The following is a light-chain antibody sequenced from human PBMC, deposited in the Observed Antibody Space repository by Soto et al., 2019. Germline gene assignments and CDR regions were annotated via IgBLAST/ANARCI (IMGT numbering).Light chain of an antibody. J-gene: IGLJ2*01. CDR3: SSWDDSLSVVV. CDR2: RNN. Sequence: QSVLTQPPSASWTPGQRVPISCSGSSSNIGSNYVYWYPQLPGTAPKLLIYRNNQRTSGGPDRFSGSKSGTSASLAISGLRSEDEAEYYCSSWDDSLSVVVFGGGTKVTVL. V-gene: IGLV1-47*01. CDR1: SSNIGSNY.